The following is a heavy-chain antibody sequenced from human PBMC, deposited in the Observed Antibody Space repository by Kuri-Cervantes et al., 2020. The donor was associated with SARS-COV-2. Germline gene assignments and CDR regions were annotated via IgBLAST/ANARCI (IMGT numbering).Heavy chain of an antibody. D-gene: IGHD3-16*01. CDR2: IIPIFGTT. V-gene: IGHV1-69*13. Sequence: SVKVSCKASGGTFSSYAISWVRQAPGQGLEWMGGIIPIFGTTNYAQNFQDRVTITADESTSTASMELSSLRSDDTAVYFCARHFGLRASVGVASFGGDFYYYNMDVWGQGTTVTVSS. CDR1: GGTFSSYA. J-gene: IGHJ6*02. CDR3: ARHFGLRASVGVASFGGDFYYYNMDV.